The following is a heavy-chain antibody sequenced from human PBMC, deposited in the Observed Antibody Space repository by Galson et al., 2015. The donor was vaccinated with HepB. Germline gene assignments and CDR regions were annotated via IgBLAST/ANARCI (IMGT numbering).Heavy chain of an antibody. CDR2: IRTETYGGTT. V-gene: IGHV3-49*04. CDR1: GFTFGDYA. Sequence: SLRLSCASSGFTFGDYAMNCVRQAPGKGLEWVAFIRTETYGGTTEYAASVKGRFTIFRDDSNSIAYLQMNSLKIADTAVYYCTRDLGYYYGSGSDYWGQGTLGTVSS. CDR3: TRDLGYYYGSGSDY. D-gene: IGHD3-10*01. J-gene: IGHJ4*02.